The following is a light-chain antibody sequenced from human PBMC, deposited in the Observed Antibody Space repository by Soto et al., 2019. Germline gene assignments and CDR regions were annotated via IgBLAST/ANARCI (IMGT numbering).Light chain of an antibody. V-gene: IGKV3-15*01. CDR1: QSVSKS. CDR3: QQYNNWPPIT. J-gene: IGKJ5*01. Sequence: EIVMTQSPATLSVSPGERATLSCRTSQSVSKSLAWYQQKPGQAPRLLIFGASTRATGIPARFSGSGSETEFTLTLSCLQSEDFAVYYCQQYNNWPPITFGQGTRLEIK. CDR2: GAS.